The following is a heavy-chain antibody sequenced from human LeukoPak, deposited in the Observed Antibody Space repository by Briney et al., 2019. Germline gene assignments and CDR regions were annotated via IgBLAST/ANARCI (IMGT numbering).Heavy chain of an antibody. V-gene: IGHV4-34*01. Sequence: SETLSLTCAVYGGSFSGYYWSWIRQPPGKGLEWIGEINHSGSTNYNPSLKSRVTISVDTSKNQFSLKLSSVTAADTAVYYCARDYYDILTGYCSFDYWGQGTLVTVSS. CDR2: INHSGST. J-gene: IGHJ4*02. D-gene: IGHD3-9*01. CDR1: GGSFSGYY. CDR3: ARDYYDILTGYCSFDY.